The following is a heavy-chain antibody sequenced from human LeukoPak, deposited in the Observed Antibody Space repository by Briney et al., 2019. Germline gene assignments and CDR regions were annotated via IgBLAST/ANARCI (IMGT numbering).Heavy chain of an antibody. J-gene: IGHJ4*02. CDR1: GFTFSSYA. V-gene: IGHV3-23*01. Sequence: GGSLRLSCAASGFTFSSYAVAWVRQAPGKGLEWVSTISGSGGSTFYADSVKGRFTISRDSSKNTLYLQMNNLRAEDTAVYYCAKHAGPHWYFDYWGQGTLVTVSS. CDR2: ISGSGGST. CDR3: AKHAGPHWYFDY. D-gene: IGHD6-13*01.